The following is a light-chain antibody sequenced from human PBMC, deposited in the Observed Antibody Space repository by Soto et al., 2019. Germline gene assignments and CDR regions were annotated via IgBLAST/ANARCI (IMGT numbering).Light chain of an antibody. Sequence: QSALTQPASVSGSPGQSITISCTGTSSDVGSYNLVSWYQQHPGKAPKLMIYEVSKRPSGVSHRFSGSKSGNTASLTISGLQADDEADYYCCSSAGSTTSVVFGGGTKLTVL. CDR1: SSDVGSYNL. CDR3: CSSAGSTTSVV. CDR2: EVS. J-gene: IGLJ2*01. V-gene: IGLV2-23*02.